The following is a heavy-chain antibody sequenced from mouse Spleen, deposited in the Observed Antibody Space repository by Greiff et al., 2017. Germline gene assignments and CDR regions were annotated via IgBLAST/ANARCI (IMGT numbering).Heavy chain of an antibody. CDR2: ISYDGSN. Sequence: ESGPGLVKPSQSLSLTCSVTGYSITSGYYWKWIRQFPGNKLEWMGYISYDGSNNYNPSLKNRISITRDTSKNQFFLKLNSVTTEDTATYYCARISFYGRDYWGQGTTLTVSS. J-gene: IGHJ2*01. D-gene: IGHD2-10*01. V-gene: IGHV3-6*01. CDR1: GYSITSGYY. CDR3: ARISFYGRDY.